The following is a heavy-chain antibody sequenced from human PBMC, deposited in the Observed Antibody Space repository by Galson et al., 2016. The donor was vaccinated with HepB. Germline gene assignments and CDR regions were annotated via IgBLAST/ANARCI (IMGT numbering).Heavy chain of an antibody. CDR3: AAGYNWDY. D-gene: IGHD1-20*01. V-gene: IGHV4-59*01. J-gene: IGHJ4*02. CDR1: GASISGYY. CDR2: IYYSRNT. Sequence: ETLSLTCAVSGASISGYYCAWIRQPPGKGLEWIGYIYYSRNTNYNPSLRSRVTISADTSKNQFFLNLRSVTAADSAVYYCAAGYNWDYWGQGSLVTVSS.